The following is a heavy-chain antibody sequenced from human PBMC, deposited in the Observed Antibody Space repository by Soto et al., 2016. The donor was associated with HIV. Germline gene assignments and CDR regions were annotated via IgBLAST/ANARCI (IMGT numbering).Heavy chain of an antibody. Sequence: QVQLVQSGAEVKKPGASVKVSCKASGYTFSSYYMHWVRQAPGQGLEWMGVVNPSGGSTTYAQKFQGRVTMTRDTSTSTVDMELSSLRSEDTAVYYCARAASGARWDFDYVGPGNPGHRLL. CDR1: GYTFSSYY. D-gene: IGHD1-26*01. V-gene: IGHV1-46*01. CDR3: ARAASGARWDFDY. J-gene: IGHJ4*02. CDR2: VNPSGGST.